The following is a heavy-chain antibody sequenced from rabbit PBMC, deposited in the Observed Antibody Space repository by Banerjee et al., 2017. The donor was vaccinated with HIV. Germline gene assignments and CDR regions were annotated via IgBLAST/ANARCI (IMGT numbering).Heavy chain of an antibody. V-gene: IGHV1S47*01. Sequence: QEQLKETGGGLVQPGGSLTLSCKASGFDFSSYGVSWVRQAPGKGLEWIGYIDPVFGSTYYASWVNGRFTISSHNAQNTLYLQLNSLTAADTATYFCARGGVYTSISGYPFNLWGPGTLVTVS. CDR2: IDPVFGST. D-gene: IGHD1-1*01. CDR3: ARGGVYTSISGYPFNL. J-gene: IGHJ4*01. CDR1: GFDFSSYG.